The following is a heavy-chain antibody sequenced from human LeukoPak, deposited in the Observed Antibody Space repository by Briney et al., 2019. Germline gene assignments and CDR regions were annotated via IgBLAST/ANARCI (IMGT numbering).Heavy chain of an antibody. V-gene: IGHV1-24*01. CDR1: GYTLTELS. Sequence: APVKVSCKVSGYTLTELSMHWVRQAPGKGLEWMGGFDPEDGETIYAQKFQGRVTMTEDTSTDTAYMELSSLRSEDTAVYYCATWPVCSSTSCCPFNCRAFDIWGQGTMVTVSS. D-gene: IGHD2-2*01. J-gene: IGHJ3*02. CDR3: ATWPVCSSTSCCPFNCRAFDI. CDR2: FDPEDGET.